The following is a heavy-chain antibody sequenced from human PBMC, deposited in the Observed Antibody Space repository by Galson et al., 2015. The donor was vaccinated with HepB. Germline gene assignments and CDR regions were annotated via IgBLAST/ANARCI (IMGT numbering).Heavy chain of an antibody. J-gene: IGHJ5*02. CDR2: INHSGST. CDR1: GGSFSGYY. Sequence: SETLSLTCAVYGGSFSGYYWTWIRQPPGKGLEWIGEINHSGSTNYNPSLKSRVTISVDTSKNQFSLKLSSVTAADTAVYYCARGASTPYCSSTRCYLWFDPWGQGTLVTVSS. D-gene: IGHD2-2*01. CDR3: ARGASTPYCSSTRCYLWFDP. V-gene: IGHV4-34*01.